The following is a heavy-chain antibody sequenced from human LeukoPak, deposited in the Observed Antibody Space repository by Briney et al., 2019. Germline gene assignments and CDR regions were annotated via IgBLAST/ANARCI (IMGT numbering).Heavy chain of an antibody. D-gene: IGHD4-23*01. CDR3: ARDLYGGNPFDF. Sequence: SETLSLTCAVYGGSFSGYYWSWIRRPPGKGLEWIGEINHSGSTNYNPSLKSRVTISVDTSKNQFSLKLSSVTTADTAVYYCARDLYGGNPFDFWGQGTLVIVSS. CDR2: INHSGST. J-gene: IGHJ4*02. CDR1: GGSFSGYY. V-gene: IGHV4-34*01.